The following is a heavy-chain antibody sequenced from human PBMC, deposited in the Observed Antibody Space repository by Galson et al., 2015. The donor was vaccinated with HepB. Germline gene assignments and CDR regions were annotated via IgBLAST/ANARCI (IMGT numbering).Heavy chain of an antibody. Sequence: SLRLSCAASGFTFSSYAMHWVRQAPGKGLEWVAVISYDGSNKYYADSVKGRFTISRDNSKNTLYLQMNSLRAEDTAVYYCARGFWTASDYDFWSGYYRCRLPPDYWVQGTLVTVSS. J-gene: IGHJ4*02. CDR2: ISYDGSNK. CDR3: ARGFWTASDYDFWSGYYRCRLPPDY. D-gene: IGHD3-3*01. V-gene: IGHV3-30-3*01. CDR1: GFTFSSYA.